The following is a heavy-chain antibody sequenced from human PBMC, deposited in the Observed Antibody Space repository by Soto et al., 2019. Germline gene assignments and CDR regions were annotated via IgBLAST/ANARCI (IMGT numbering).Heavy chain of an antibody. CDR2: INHSGST. V-gene: IGHV4-34*01. D-gene: IGHD3-10*01. CDR1: GGSFSGYY. J-gene: IGHJ5*02. CDR3: AKVGKTYYYGSGSSGNGSAP. Sequence: SETLSLTCAVYGGSFSGYYWSWIRQPPGKGPEWIGEINHSGSTNYNPSLKSRVTISVDTSKNQFSLKLSSVTAADTAVYYCAKVGKTYYYGSGSSGNGSAPGGKGTLVTVSS.